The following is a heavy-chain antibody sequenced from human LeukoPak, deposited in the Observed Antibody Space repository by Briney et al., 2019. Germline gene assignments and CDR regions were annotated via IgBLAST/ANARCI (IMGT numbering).Heavy chain of an antibody. CDR3: ARRSPAGWFDP. Sequence: SETLSLTCAVYGGSFGGYYWSWIRQPPGKGLEWIGEINHSGSTNYNPSLKSRVTMSVDTPKNQFSLKLSSVTAADTAVYYCARRSPAGWFDPWGQGTLVTVSS. V-gene: IGHV4-34*01. CDR1: GGSFGGYY. CDR2: INHSGST. J-gene: IGHJ5*02. D-gene: IGHD6-13*01.